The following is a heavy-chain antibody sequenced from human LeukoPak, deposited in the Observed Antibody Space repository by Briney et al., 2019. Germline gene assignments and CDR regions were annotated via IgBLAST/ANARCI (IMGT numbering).Heavy chain of an antibody. V-gene: IGHV3-21*01. CDR3: ARVGYYYDSSGSLLDDAFDI. D-gene: IGHD3-22*01. Sequence: GSLRLSCAASGFTFSSYSMNWVRQAPGKGLEWVSSISSSSSYIYYADSVKGRFTISRDNAKNSLYLQMNSLRAEDTAVYYCARVGYYYDSSGSLLDDAFDIWGQGTMVTVSS. CDR2: ISSSSSYI. CDR1: GFTFSSYS. J-gene: IGHJ3*02.